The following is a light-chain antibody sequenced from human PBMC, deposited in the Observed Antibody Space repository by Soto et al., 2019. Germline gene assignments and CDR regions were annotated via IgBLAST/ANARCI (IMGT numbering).Light chain of an antibody. J-gene: IGKJ1*01. CDR2: AVS. V-gene: IGKV3-15*01. CDR1: QSVSSN. Sequence: EILMTQSPGTLSASPGERATLSCRASQSVSSNLAWYQQKPGQAPRLLIYAVSTRATGIPARFSGSGSGTEFTLTISSLQSEEFAVYYCQQYNKWPLTFGQGTKVEIK. CDR3: QQYNKWPLT.